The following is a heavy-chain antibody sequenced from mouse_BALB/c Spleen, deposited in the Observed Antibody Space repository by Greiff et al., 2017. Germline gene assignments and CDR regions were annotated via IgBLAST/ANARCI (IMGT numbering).Heavy chain of an antibody. Sequence: EVQVVESGGGLVKPGGSLKLSCAASGFTFSSYAMSWVRQTPEKRLEWVATISSGGSYTHYPDSVKGRFTISRDNAKTTLYLQMSSLRSEDTAMYYCARQVYGNYRYFDVWGAGTTLTVSS. CDR2: ISSGGSYT. V-gene: IGHV5-9-3*01. CDR1: GFTFSSYA. D-gene: IGHD2-1*01. CDR3: ARQVYGNYRYFDV. J-gene: IGHJ1*01.